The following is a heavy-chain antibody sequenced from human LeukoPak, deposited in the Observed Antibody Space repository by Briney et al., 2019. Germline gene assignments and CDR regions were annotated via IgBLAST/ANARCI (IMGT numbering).Heavy chain of an antibody. CDR3: ARQYSYGYYFDY. D-gene: IGHD5-18*01. Sequence: SETLSLTCTVSGGSISSYYCSWIRQPPGKGLEWIGYIYYSGSTNYNPSLKSRVTISVDTSKNQFSLKLSSVTAADTAVYYCARQYSYGYYFDYWGQGTLVTVSS. J-gene: IGHJ4*02. CDR1: GGSISSYY. V-gene: IGHV4-59*01. CDR2: IYYSGST.